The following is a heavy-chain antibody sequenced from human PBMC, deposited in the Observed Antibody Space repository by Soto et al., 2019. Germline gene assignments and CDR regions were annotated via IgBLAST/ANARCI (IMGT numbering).Heavy chain of an antibody. Sequence: APVKVSCKASGYTFTSYGISWVRQAPGQGLEWMGWISAYNGNTNYAQKLQGRVTMTTDTSTSTAYIELRILRSDDTAVYYFASVIFGVVISDFDYWGQGTLVTVSS. V-gene: IGHV1-18*04. CDR3: ASVIFGVVISDFDY. D-gene: IGHD3-3*01. J-gene: IGHJ4*02. CDR2: ISAYNGNT. CDR1: GYTFTSYG.